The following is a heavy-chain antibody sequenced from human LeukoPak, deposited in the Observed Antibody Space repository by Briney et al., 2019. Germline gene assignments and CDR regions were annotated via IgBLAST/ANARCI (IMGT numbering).Heavy chain of an antibody. D-gene: IGHD5-24*01. V-gene: IGHV3-53*01. CDR3: ASGDIGWLQLNS. CDR2: IYSGGST. J-gene: IGHJ4*02. CDR1: GFIVSGIY. Sequence: GGSLRLSCAASGFIVSGIYMSWVRQAPGKGLEWVSVIYSGGSTYYVDSVKGRFTISRDNSKNTLYLQMNSLRSEDTAVYYCASGDIGWLQLNSWGQGTLVTVSS.